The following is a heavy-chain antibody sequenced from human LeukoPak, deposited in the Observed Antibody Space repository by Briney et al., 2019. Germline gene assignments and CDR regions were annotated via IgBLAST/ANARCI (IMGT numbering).Heavy chain of an antibody. CDR3: ANVVVPAAMDV. CDR2: IKQDGSEK. J-gene: IGHJ6*02. CDR1: GFAFSSYW. Sequence: GGSLRPSCAASGFAFSSYWMSWVRQAPGKGLEWVANIKQDGSEKYYVDSVKGRFTISRDNAKNSLYLQMNSLRAEDTAVYYCANVVVPAAMDVWGQGTTVTVSS. D-gene: IGHD2-2*01. V-gene: IGHV3-7*01.